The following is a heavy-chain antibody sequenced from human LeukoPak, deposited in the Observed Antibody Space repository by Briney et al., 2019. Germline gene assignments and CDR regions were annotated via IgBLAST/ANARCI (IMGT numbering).Heavy chain of an antibody. V-gene: IGHV3-48*02. CDR2: VSTTSNSI. D-gene: IGHD3-10*01. CDR3: ATLWFGESFSAFDI. CDR1: GFTFSSYS. Sequence: PGGSLRLSCEGSGFTFSSYSMNWVRQAPGKGLEWLSSVSTTSNSIYYADSMKGRFTISRDNAKDSLFLHMNSLRDDDTAVYYCATLWFGESFSAFDIWGQGTMVTVSS. J-gene: IGHJ3*02.